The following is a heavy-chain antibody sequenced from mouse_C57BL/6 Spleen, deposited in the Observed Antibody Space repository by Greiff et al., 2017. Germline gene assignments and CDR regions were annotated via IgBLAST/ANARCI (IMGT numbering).Heavy chain of an antibody. D-gene: IGHD1-1*01. CDR1: GFTFSDYG. Sequence: EVKLVESGGGLVKPGGSLKLSCAASGFTFSDYGMHWVRQAPEKGLEWVAYISSGSSTIYYADTVKGRFTISRDKAKNTLFLQMTSLRSEDTAMYYCARPYRGSSSYFDYWGQGTTLTVSS. J-gene: IGHJ2*01. CDR3: ARPYRGSSSYFDY. CDR2: ISSGSSTI. V-gene: IGHV5-17*01.